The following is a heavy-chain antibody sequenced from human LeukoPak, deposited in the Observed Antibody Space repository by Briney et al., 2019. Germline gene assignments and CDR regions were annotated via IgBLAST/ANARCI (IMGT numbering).Heavy chain of an antibody. Sequence: PSETLSLTCTVSGGSISSSSSSWGWIRQSPGKGLEWIGSFYSSGSTYYNPSLKSRVTISVDTSKNQFSLKLSSVTAADTAVYYCAREKYSSSPVDYWGQGTLVTVSS. CDR3: AREKYSSSPVDY. CDR2: FYSSGST. V-gene: IGHV4-39*07. J-gene: IGHJ4*02. D-gene: IGHD6-6*01. CDR1: GGSISSSSSS.